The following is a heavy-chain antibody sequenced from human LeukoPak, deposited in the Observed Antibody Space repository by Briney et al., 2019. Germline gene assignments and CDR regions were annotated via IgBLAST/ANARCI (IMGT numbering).Heavy chain of an antibody. D-gene: IGHD6-19*01. Sequence: GESLKISCKGSGYNFSNNWIGWVRQMPGKGLEWMGRIDPSDSYTNYSPSFQGHVTISADKSISTAYLQWSSLKASDTAMYYCAELGGSSGWENWFDPWGQGTLVTVSS. CDR3: AELGGSSGWENWFDP. V-gene: IGHV5-10-1*01. CDR2: IDPSDSYT. CDR1: GYNFSNNW. J-gene: IGHJ5*02.